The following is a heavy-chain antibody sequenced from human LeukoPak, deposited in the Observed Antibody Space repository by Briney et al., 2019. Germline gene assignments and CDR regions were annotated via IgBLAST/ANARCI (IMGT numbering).Heavy chain of an antibody. D-gene: IGHD3-3*01. Sequence: GASVKVSCKASGYTFTSYYMHWVRQAPGQGLEWMGWINPNSGGTNYAQKFQGRVTMTRDTSISTAYMELSRLRSDDTAVYYCARGPKSTIFLLQDYYYYMDVWGKGTTVTVSS. CDR3: ARGPKSTIFLLQDYYYYMDV. V-gene: IGHV1-2*02. CDR1: GYTFTSYY. J-gene: IGHJ6*03. CDR2: INPNSGGT.